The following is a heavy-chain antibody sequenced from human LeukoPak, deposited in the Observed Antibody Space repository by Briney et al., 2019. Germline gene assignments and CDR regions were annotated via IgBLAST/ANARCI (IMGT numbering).Heavy chain of an antibody. CDR1: GYTFTGYY. D-gene: IGHD6-19*01. V-gene: IGHV1-2*02. Sequence: ASVKVSCKASGYTFTGYYMHWVRQAPGQGLEWMGWINPNSGGTNYAQKFQGRVTMTRDTSISTAYMELSRLRSDDTAVYFCARGSSGWYVYLDYWGQGTLVAVSS. J-gene: IGHJ4*02. CDR3: ARGSSGWYVYLDY. CDR2: INPNSGGT.